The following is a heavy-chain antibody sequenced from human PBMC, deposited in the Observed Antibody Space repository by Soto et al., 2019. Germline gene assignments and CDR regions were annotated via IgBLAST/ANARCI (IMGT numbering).Heavy chain of an antibody. V-gene: IGHV1-69*06. J-gene: IGHJ6*02. CDR1: GGNFNNYT. CDR3: QLRSVHFDDGGFPSFYYGLDV. Sequence: VQLVQSGAEVKKPGSSVKVSCEASGGNFNNYTISWVRQPPGHGLEWMGGFIPLFFTASYSQTFQGRVTITADRSTSSVYMELSSLRYEDTGVYYCQLRSVHFDDGGFPSFYYGLDVWGQGTTVTVS. D-gene: IGHD2-15*01. CDR2: FIPLFFTA.